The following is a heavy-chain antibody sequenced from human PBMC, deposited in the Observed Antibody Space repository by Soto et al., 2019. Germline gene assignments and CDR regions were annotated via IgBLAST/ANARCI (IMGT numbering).Heavy chain of an antibody. CDR3: ARGQGGYSYGYYFDY. V-gene: IGHV1-46*01. Sequence: GASVKVSCKASGYTFTIYYMHWVRQAPRQGLEWMGIINPSGGSTSYAQKFQGRVTMTRDTSTSAVYMELSSLRSEDTAVYYCARGQGGYSYGYYFDYWGQGTLVTVSS. D-gene: IGHD5-18*01. CDR2: INPSGGST. CDR1: GYTFTIYY. J-gene: IGHJ4*02.